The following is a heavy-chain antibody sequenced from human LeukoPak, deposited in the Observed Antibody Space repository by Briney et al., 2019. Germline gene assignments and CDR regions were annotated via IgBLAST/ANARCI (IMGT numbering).Heavy chain of an antibody. V-gene: IGHV3-30*04. CDR1: GFTFSSYA. J-gene: IGHJ4*02. Sequence: PGGSLRLSCAASGFTFSSYAMHWLRQAPGKGLEWVAVISYDGSNKYYADSVKGRFTISRDNSKNTLYLQMNSLRAEDTAVYYCARPRTDSGYDSAYFDYWGQGTLVTVFS. CDR3: ARPRTDSGYDSAYFDY. D-gene: IGHD5-12*01. CDR2: ISYDGSNK.